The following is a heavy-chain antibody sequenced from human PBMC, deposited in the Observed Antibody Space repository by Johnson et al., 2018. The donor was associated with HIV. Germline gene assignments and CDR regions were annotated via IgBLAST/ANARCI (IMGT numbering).Heavy chain of an antibody. D-gene: IGHD4-17*01. CDR2: INWNGGIT. V-gene: IGHV3-20*04. Sequence: VQLVESGGGVLRPGASLRLSCEGFGFIFDDYGLNWVRQAPGKGLEWVSGINWNGGITGYADSVKGRCTISRDNDKSSVYMQMNNMRAEDTAFYYCARDSTPWGGDSVGYAFDIWGQGTTVTVSS. CDR3: ARDSTPWGGDSVGYAFDI. CDR1: GFIFDDYG. J-gene: IGHJ3*02.